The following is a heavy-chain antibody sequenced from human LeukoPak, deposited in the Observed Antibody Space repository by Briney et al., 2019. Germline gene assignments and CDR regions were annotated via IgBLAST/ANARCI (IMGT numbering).Heavy chain of an antibody. V-gene: IGHV4-59*12. CDR1: GGSITSYY. J-gene: IGHJ5*02. CDR3: ARRLEVPGGIGWFDP. Sequence: SETLSLTCTVSGGSITSYYWTWIRQPPGKGLEWIGYVYHTGGTNYNPSLKGRVTISLDTSKNQFSLKLSSVTAADTAVYYCARRLEVPGGIGWFDPWGQGTLVTVSS. CDR2: VYHTGGT. D-gene: IGHD2-2*01.